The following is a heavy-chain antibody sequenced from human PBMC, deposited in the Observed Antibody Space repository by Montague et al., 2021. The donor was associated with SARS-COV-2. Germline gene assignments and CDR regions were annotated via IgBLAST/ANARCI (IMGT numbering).Heavy chain of an antibody. CDR1: GFTFSNYA. V-gene: IGHV3-23*01. CDR2: FRGSGGST. Sequence: SLRLSCAASGFTFSNYAMSWVRQAPGKGLEWVAAFRGSGGSTYYVDSVKGRFTISRDNSKNTLYLQMNSLRAEDTAVYYCAKEAYYYDNSGYYWFDYWGQGTLVTVSS. J-gene: IGHJ4*02. CDR3: AKEAYYYDNSGYYWFDY. D-gene: IGHD3-22*01.